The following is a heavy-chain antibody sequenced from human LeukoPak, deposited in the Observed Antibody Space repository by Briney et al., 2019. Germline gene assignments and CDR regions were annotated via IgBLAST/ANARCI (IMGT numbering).Heavy chain of an antibody. CDR1: GGSFSGYY. J-gene: IGHJ4*02. V-gene: IGHV4-34*01. CDR2: INHNGST. Sequence: SETLSLTCAVYGGSFSGYYWSWIRQPPGKGLEWIGEINHNGSTNYNPSLKSRVTISVDTSKNQFSLKLSSVTAADTAVYYCARGRMGNYYDSSGVIDYWGQGTLVTVSS. D-gene: IGHD3-22*01. CDR3: ARGRMGNYYDSSGVIDY.